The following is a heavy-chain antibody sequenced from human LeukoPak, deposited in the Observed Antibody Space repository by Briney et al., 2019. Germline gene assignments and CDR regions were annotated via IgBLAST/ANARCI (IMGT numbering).Heavy chain of an antibody. J-gene: IGHJ4*02. V-gene: IGHV4-39*01. CDR1: GGSISSSSYY. D-gene: IGHD6-19*01. Sequence: SETLSLTCTVSGGSISSSSYYWGWIRQPPGKGLEWIGSIYYSGSTYYNPSLKSRVTISVDTSKNQFSLKLSSVTAADTAVYYCARAVACTFYMDYWGQGTLVTVSS. CDR3: ARAVACTFYMDY. CDR2: IYYSGST.